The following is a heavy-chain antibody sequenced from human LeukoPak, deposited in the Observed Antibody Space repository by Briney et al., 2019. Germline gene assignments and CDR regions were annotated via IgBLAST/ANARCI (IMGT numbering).Heavy chain of an antibody. D-gene: IGHD6-19*01. V-gene: IGHV3-30*18. Sequence: GRSLRLSCAASGFTFSSYGMHWVRQAPGKGLEWVAVISYDGSNKYYADSVKGRFTISRDNSKNTLYLQMNSLRAEDTAVYYCAKDSGYSSGWYWFDPWGQGTLVTVSS. CDR1: GFTFSSYG. CDR3: AKDSGYSSGWYWFDP. J-gene: IGHJ5*02. CDR2: ISYDGSNK.